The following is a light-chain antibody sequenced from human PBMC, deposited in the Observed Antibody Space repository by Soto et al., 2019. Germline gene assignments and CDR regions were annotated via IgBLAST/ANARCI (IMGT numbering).Light chain of an antibody. CDR1: RSVLYSSNNKNY. V-gene: IGKV4-1*01. CDR2: WAS. J-gene: IGKJ5*01. Sequence: DSVMTQSPDSLAVSVGERTTINCKSSRSVLYSSNNKNYLAWYQQKPGQPPKLLIYWASTRESGVPDRFSGSGSGTHFTLTISSLQAEDVAVYYCQQYYSPPMTFGQGTRLEIK. CDR3: QQYYSPPMT.